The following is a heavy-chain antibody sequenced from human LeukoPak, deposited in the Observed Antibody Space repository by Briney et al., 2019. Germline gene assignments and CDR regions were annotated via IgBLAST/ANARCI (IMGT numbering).Heavy chain of an antibody. Sequence: HAGGTLRLSCVASGFIFSYHGMNWVRLAPGKGLEWVSGVSPPGGGTYYADSVKGRFTISRDDSRNTLSLQMNSLRVEDTAVYYCARDLAWGAFDYWGQGILVAVSS. CDR1: GFIFSYHG. D-gene: IGHD7-27*01. V-gene: IGHV3-23*01. CDR2: VSPPGGGT. CDR3: ARDLAWGAFDY. J-gene: IGHJ4*02.